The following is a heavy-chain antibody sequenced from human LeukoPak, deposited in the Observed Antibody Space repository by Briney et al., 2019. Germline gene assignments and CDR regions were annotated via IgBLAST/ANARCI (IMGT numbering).Heavy chain of an antibody. D-gene: IGHD5-12*01. J-gene: IGHJ4*02. V-gene: IGHV4-4*07. CDR2: IYTSGST. CDR1: GGSISSYY. Sequence: SETLSLTCTVSGGSISSYYWSWIRQPAGKGLEWIGRIYTSGSTNYNPSLKSRFTMSVDTSKNQLSLKLSSVTAADTAVYYCARDLTSLYRSIFDYWGQGTLVTVSS. CDR3: ARDLTSLYRSIFDY.